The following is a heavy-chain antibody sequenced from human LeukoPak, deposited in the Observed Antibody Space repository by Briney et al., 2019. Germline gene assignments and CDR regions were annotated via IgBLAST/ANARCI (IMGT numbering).Heavy chain of an antibody. CDR1: GYTFTSYD. D-gene: IGHD2-2*01. CDR3: ARGPPDIVVVPAARNMDV. Sequence: ASVKVSCKASGYTFTSYDINWVRQATGHGLEWMGWMNPNSGNTGYAQKFQGRATMTRNTSISTAYMELSSLRSEDTAVYYCARGPPDIVVVPAARNMDVWGKGTTVTVSS. J-gene: IGHJ6*03. V-gene: IGHV1-8*01. CDR2: MNPNSGNT.